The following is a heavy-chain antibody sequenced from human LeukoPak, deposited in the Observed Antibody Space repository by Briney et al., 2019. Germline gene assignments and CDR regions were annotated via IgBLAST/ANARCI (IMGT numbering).Heavy chain of an antibody. CDR1: GYTLTELS. CDR2: FDPEDGEA. D-gene: IGHD1-26*01. CDR3: ATSHLVGGTWFDFDY. Sequence: ASVKVSCKVSGYTLTELSMHWVRQAPGKGLEWMGGFDPEDGEAIYAQKFQGRVTLTEDTSADTAYMELSSLRSEDTAVYYCATSHLVGGTWFDFDYWGQGTLVTVSS. V-gene: IGHV1-24*01. J-gene: IGHJ4*02.